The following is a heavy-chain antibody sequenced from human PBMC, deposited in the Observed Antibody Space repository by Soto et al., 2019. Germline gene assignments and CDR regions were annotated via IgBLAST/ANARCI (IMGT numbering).Heavy chain of an antibody. D-gene: IGHD1-1*01. CDR2: IIPVFDTT. V-gene: IGHV1-69*01. Sequence: QVQLVQSGAEVQKPGSSVRVSCKASGGTFSNNAISWVRQDPGQGLEWMGGIIPVFDTTKYAQNFQGRVSITADQATSTAYMELTNLTSQDTDVYYCARDPSVEYSRHEPRGQGTLVTVS. J-gene: IGHJ5*02. CDR3: ARDPSVEYSRHEP. CDR1: GGTFSNNA.